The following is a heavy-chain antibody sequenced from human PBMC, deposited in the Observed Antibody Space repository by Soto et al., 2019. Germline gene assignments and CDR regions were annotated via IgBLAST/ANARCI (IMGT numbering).Heavy chain of an antibody. V-gene: IGHV4-34*01. D-gene: IGHD2-2*01. CDR1: GGSLRGFF. J-gene: IGHJ6*02. Sequence: QVQLQQWGAGLLKPSETLSLSCAVYGGSLRGFFWSWIRQPPGKGLEWIGEINHGGSTNYTPSLKSRVIISVDTSKNQFSLTLNSVTAADTAVYYCAILSYQMSNGLDVWGQGTTVTVSS. CDR2: INHGGST. CDR3: AILSYQMSNGLDV.